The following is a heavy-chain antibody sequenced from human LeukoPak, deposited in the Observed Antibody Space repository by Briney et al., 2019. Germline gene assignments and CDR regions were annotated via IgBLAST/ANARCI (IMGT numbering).Heavy chain of an antibody. CDR3: ARDQWFGKKAFDI. D-gene: IGHD3-10*01. CDR2: IYYSGST. Sequence: KPSETLSLTCTVSGGSISSYYWSWIRQPPGKGLEWIGYIYYSGSTNYNPSLKSRVTISVDTSKNQFSLKLSSVTAADTAVYYCARDQWFGKKAFDIWGQGTMVTVSS. J-gene: IGHJ3*02. CDR1: GGSISSYY. V-gene: IGHV4-59*01.